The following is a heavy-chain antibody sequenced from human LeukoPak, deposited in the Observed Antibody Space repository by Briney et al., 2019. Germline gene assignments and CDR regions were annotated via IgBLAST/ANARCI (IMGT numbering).Heavy chain of an antibody. J-gene: IGHJ6*03. D-gene: IGHD6-13*01. Sequence: GGSLRLSCAASGFTVSSNYMSWVRQAPGKGLEWVSVIYSGSSTYYADSVKGRFTISRDNSKNTLYLQMNSLRAEDTAVYYCARVIRQQPAEEDYYYYYMDVWGKGTTVTISS. CDR1: GFTVSSNY. CDR3: ARVIRQQPAEEDYYYYYMDV. V-gene: IGHV3-66*01. CDR2: IYSGSST.